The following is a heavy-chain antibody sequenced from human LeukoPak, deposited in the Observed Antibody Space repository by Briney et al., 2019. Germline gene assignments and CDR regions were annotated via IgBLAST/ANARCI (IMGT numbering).Heavy chain of an antibody. CDR2: VYAGDSET. Sequence: GESLQISCKGSGYMFISYWIAWVRQMPGKGLEWMGIVYAGDSETRYSPSFQGQVTMSADRSTSTAYLQWSSLTASDSAMYYCARLGSGYHYNHYYGLDVWGQGTTVTAS. J-gene: IGHJ6*02. V-gene: IGHV5-51*01. CDR3: ARLGSGYHYNHYYGLDV. CDR1: GYMFISYW. D-gene: IGHD5-12*01.